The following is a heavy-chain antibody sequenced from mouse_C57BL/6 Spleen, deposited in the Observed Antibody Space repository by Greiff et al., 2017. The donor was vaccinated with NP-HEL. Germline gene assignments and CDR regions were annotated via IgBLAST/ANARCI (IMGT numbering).Heavy chain of an antibody. V-gene: IGHV3-6*01. J-gene: IGHJ2*01. CDR3: ARDPVRGYFGY. CDR1: VYSITSGYY. Sequence: EVKLQESGPGLVKPSQSLSLTCSVTVYSITSGYYWNWIRQFPGNKLEWMGYISYDGSNNYNPSLKNRISITRDTSKNQFFLKLNSVTTEDTATYYCARDPVRGYFGYWGQGTTLTVSS. D-gene: IGHD3-2*02. CDR2: ISYDGSN.